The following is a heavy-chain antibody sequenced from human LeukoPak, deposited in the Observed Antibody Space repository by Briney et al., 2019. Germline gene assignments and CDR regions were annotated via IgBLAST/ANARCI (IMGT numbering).Heavy chain of an antibody. J-gene: IGHJ5*02. Sequence: GASVKVSCEASGYTFTSYDINWVRQATGQGLEWMGGIIPIFGTANYAQKFQGRVTITADKSTSTAYMELSSLRSEDTAVYYCARRAADFRDNWFAPWGQGPRVTVSS. CDR1: GYTFTSYD. CDR2: IIPIFGTA. D-gene: IGHD6-13*01. V-gene: IGHV1-69*06. CDR3: ARRAADFRDNWFAP.